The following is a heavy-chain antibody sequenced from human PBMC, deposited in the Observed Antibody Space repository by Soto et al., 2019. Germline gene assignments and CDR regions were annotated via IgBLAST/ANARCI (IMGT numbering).Heavy chain of an antibody. Sequence: GGSLRLSCAASGFTLSTYAMSWVRQAPGKGLEWVSGITGSGGSTYYADSVKGRFTISRDNSKSTVSLHMNSLKTEDTAVYYCTTGPLTYYYDSSGYYYTSDYWGQGTLVTVSS. CDR1: GFTLSTYA. D-gene: IGHD3-22*01. J-gene: IGHJ4*02. CDR3: TTGPLTYYYDSSGYYYTSDY. V-gene: IGHV3-23*01. CDR2: ITGSGGST.